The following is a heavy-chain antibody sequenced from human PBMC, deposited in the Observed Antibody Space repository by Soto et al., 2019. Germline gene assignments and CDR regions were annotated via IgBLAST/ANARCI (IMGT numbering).Heavy chain of an antibody. Sequence: WAAVVWDNGANKYYPDSVEGRIIISRDNSKNTLFLLMDSLRAEDTAVYSCASVHCLYLHCDYRGQGTLVTVSS. V-gene: IGHV3-33*01. J-gene: IGHJ4*02. CDR2: VWDNGANK. D-gene: IGHD3-16*01. CDR3: ASVHCLYLHCDY.